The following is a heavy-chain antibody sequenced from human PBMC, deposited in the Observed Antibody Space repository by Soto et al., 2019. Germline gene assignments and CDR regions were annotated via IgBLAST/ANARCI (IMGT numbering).Heavy chain of an antibody. J-gene: IGHJ4*02. CDR1: AFTFNNYA. CDR3: SKSRYSDSSGDFYDY. CDR2: IGGSGRTT. V-gene: IGHV3-23*01. D-gene: IGHD3-22*01. Sequence: EVQLLESGGGLVQPGGSLSLSCAASAFTFNNYAMSWVRQAPGKGLEWVSGIGGSGRTTYYADSVKGRFTISRDNSNNTLFLQMNSLRAEDTAVYYCSKSRYSDSSGDFYDYWGQGTLVTVSS.